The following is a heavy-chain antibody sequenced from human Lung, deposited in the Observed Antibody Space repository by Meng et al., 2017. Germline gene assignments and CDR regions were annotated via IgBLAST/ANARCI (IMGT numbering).Heavy chain of an antibody. J-gene: IGHJ4*02. V-gene: IGHV4-61*01. CDR2: RDYNNRP. Sequence: GLGGPSSLLSIACTGSVASSSRGSHYWRWVRQPPGKGLEWIAYRDYNNRPHYRPSLTSRVTMSTDISKNQLSLKLSSVTAAYTAVYYCAGGPWELDFWGQGTLVTVSS. CDR1: VASSSRGSHY. CDR3: AGGPWELDF. D-gene: IGHD1-26*01.